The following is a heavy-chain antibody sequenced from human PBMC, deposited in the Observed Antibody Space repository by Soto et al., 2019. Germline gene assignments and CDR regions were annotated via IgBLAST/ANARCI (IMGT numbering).Heavy chain of an antibody. D-gene: IGHD2-8*01. V-gene: IGHV1-46*03. CDR1: GYTLTELS. J-gene: IGHJ6*03. CDR3: ARGLYSDYYYMDV. CDR2: INPSDGGT. Sequence: ASVKVSCKVSGYTLTELSMHWVRQAPGKGLEWMGIINPSDGGTSYAQKFQGRVTMTRDTSTSTVYMELSSLRSEDTAVYYCARGLYSDYYYMDVWGKGTTVTAP.